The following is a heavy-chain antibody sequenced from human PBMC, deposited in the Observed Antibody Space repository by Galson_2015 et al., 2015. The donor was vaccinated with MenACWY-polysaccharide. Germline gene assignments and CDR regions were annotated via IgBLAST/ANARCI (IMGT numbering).Heavy chain of an antibody. CDR1: GGSISTSY. D-gene: IGHD6-19*01. CDR2: SYSSGST. Sequence: ETLSLTCTVAGGSISTSYWSWIRQPAGEGLEWIGCSYSSGSTNYNLSLKSRVTVSVDTSKNQFSLRLSSVTAADTAVYYCAATRQWLAFDYWGQGFLVTVSS. CDR3: AATRQWLAFDY. J-gene: IGHJ4*02. V-gene: IGHV4-4*07.